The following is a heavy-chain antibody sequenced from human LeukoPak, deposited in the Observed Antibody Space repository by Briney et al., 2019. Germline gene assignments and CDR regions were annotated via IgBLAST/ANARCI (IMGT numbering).Heavy chain of an antibody. V-gene: IGHV1-2*02. CDR1: GYTFTGYY. J-gene: IGHJ4*02. CDR3: ARDAPGYCSTTSCYPHD. Sequence: ASVKVSCKASGYTFTGYYVHWVRQAPGQGLEWMGWINPNSGATNYAQKFQGRVTMTRDTSISTAYMELNRLRSDDTAVYYCARDAPGYCSTTSCYPHDWGQGTLVTVSS. D-gene: IGHD2-2*01. CDR2: INPNSGAT.